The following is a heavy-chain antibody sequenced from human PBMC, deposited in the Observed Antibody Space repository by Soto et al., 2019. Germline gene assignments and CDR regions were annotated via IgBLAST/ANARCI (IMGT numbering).Heavy chain of an antibody. Sequence: PGGSLRLSCAASGFTFSSYAMSWVRQAPGKGLEWVSAISGSGGSTYYADSVKGRFTISRDNSMNTLYLQMNSLRAEDTAVYYCAKDQEDIVVVPVGAANYYFDYRGQGTLVTVSS. CDR2: ISGSGGST. CDR3: AKDQEDIVVVPVGAANYYFDY. CDR1: GFTFSSYA. J-gene: IGHJ4*02. D-gene: IGHD2-2*01. V-gene: IGHV3-23*01.